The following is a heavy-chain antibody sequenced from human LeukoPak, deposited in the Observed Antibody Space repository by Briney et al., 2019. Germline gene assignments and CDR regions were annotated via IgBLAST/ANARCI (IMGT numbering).Heavy chain of an antibody. D-gene: IGHD3-3*01. CDR2: ISYDGSNK. Sequence: GGSLRLSCAASGFTFSSYWMSWVRQAPGKGLEWVAVISYDGSNKYYADSVKGRFTISRDNSKNTLYLQMNSLRAEDTAVYYCARDHLVDYDFWAGYYDGSSVSGYFDYWGQGTLVTVSS. CDR3: ARDHLVDYDFWAGYYDGSSVSGYFDY. J-gene: IGHJ4*02. V-gene: IGHV3-30-3*01. CDR1: GFTFSSYW.